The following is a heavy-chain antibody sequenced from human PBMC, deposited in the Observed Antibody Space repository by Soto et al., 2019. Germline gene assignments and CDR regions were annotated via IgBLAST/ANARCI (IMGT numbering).Heavy chain of an antibody. CDR1: GFTFDDYA. CDR2: ISWNSGRI. V-gene: IGHV3-9*01. CDR3: ARGTGEVDY. Sequence: GGSLRLSCAASGFTFDDYAMYWVRQVPGKGLEWVSGISWNSGRIGYADSVKGRFTISRDNAKNSLYLQMNSLRVEDTAVYYCARGTGEVDYWGQGTLVTVSS. D-gene: IGHD7-27*01. J-gene: IGHJ4*02.